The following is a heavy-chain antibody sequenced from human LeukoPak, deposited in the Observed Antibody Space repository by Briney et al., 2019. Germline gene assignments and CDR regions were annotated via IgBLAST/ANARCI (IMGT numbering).Heavy chain of an antibody. CDR2: ISSSSSYI. J-gene: IGHJ2*01. D-gene: IGHD6-19*01. V-gene: IGHV3-21*04. CDR3: ARMVVAGAYWYFDL. CDR1: GFTFSSYS. Sequence: GGSLRLSCTASGFTFSSYSMNWVRQAPGKGLEWVSSISSSSSYIYYADSVKGRFTISRDNAKTSLYLQMNSLRADDTAVYYCARMVVAGAYWYFDLWGRGTLVTVSS.